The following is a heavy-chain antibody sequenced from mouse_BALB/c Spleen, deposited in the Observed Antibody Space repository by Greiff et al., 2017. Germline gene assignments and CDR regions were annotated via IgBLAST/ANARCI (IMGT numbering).Heavy chain of an antibody. V-gene: IGHV3-6*02. Sequence: EVQLQESGPGLVKPSQSLSLTCSVTGYSITSGYYWNWIRQFPGNKLEWMGYISYDGSNNYNPSLKNRISITRDTSKNQFFLKLNSVTTEDTATCYCARGGYDYDGFAYWGQGTLVTVSA. CDR2: ISYDGSN. D-gene: IGHD2-4*01. J-gene: IGHJ3*01. CDR1: GYSITSGYY. CDR3: ARGGYDYDGFAY.